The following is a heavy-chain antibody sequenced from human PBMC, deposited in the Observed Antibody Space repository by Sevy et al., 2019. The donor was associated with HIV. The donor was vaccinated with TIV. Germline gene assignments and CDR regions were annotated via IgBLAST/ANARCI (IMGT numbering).Heavy chain of an antibody. J-gene: IGHJ6*02. D-gene: IGHD2-2*01. CDR3: TRDCSSTTCLWGLDV. Sequence: GGSLRLSCAASGFTFSSYWMSGVRQAPGKGLEWVAHIKTDGSEKYYVDSVKGRFTISRDNAKNALYLQMNSLRVEDTAIYYCTRDCSSTTCLWGLDVWGQGTTVTVSS. V-gene: IGHV3-7*03. CDR2: IKTDGSEK. CDR1: GFTFSSYW.